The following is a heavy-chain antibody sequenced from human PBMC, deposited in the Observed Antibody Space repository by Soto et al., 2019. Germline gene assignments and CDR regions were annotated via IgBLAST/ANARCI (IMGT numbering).Heavy chain of an antibody. CDR3: ARAPGAYFDY. J-gene: IGHJ4*02. V-gene: IGHV4-31*03. Sequence: QVQLQESGPGLVKPSQTLSLTCTVSGGSISSGYYWSWIRQHPGKGLEWIGYIYYSGSTYYNPSLKSRRTISVDTSKNQFSLKLSSVTAADTAVYYCARAPGAYFDYWGQGTLVTVSS. CDR2: IYYSGST. CDR1: GGSISSGYY.